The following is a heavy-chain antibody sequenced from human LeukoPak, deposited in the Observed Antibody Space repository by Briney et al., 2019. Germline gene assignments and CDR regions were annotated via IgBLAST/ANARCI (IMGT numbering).Heavy chain of an antibody. CDR3: ARRHDYGGKGSIDY. Sequence: ASVKVSCKVSGYTLTELSMHWVRQAPGKGLEWMGRFDPEDGETIYAQKFQGRVTMTEDTSTNTAYMELSSLSSVTAADTAVYYCARRHDYGGKGSIDYWGQGTLVTVSS. CDR1: GYTLTELS. CDR2: FDPEDGET. D-gene: IGHD4-23*01. V-gene: IGHV1-24*01. J-gene: IGHJ4*02.